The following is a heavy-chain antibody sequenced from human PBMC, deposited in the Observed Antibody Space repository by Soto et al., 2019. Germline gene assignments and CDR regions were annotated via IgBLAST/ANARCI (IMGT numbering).Heavy chain of an antibody. V-gene: IGHV1-18*04. J-gene: IGHJ4*02. CDR3: ARDLDTAMVAPFDY. CDR2: ISAYNGNT. CDR1: GYTFTSYG. Sequence: GASVKVSCKASGYTFTSYGISWVRQAPGQGLEWMGWISAYNGNTNYAQKPQGRVTMTTDTSTSTAYMELRSLRSDDTAVYYCARDLDTAMVAPFDYWGQGTLVTVSS. D-gene: IGHD5-18*01.